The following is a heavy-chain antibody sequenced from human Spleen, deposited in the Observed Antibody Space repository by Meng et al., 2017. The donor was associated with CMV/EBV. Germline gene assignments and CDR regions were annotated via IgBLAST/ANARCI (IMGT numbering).Heavy chain of an antibody. CDR3: AGGLGGASTTPPFQY. V-gene: IGHV1-18*01. Sequence: SGYGLTGNGINWVGKPPEQGFEWMEWINTYKGNKNYAQKFRGRVIMPTNTSTNKAYLELPTPSSNAPAVNYCAGGLGGASTTPPFQYWGQGTLVTVSS. CDR2: INTYKGNK. D-gene: IGHD3-16*01. CDR1: GYGLTGNG. J-gene: IGHJ4*02.